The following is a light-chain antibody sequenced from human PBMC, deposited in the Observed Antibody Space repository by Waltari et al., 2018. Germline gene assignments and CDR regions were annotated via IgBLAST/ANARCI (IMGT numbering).Light chain of an antibody. V-gene: IGKV3-20*01. CDR3: QKYVNLPAT. CDR1: QSISKY. Sequence: SCRASQSISKYLVWYQQRLGQAPRLLIYDTYIRATGIPDRFSGSGYGTDFSLTISRLEPEDFAVYFCQKYVNLPATFGQGTTVEV. J-gene: IGKJ1*01. CDR2: DTY.